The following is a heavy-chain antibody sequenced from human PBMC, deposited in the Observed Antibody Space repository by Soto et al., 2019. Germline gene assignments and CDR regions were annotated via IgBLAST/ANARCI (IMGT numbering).Heavy chain of an antibody. CDR2: IWYDGSNK. CDR1: GYTFIRYG. V-gene: IGHV3-33*01. D-gene: IGHD3-10*01. Sequence: QVQLVESGGGVVQPGMSLRLSCAASGYTFIRYGMHWVRQAPGKGLEWVAVIWYDGSNKYYADSVKGRFTISRDNSKNTVFLQMDSLRVEETALYYCARDGSGGAWGWFDPWGQGTLVSVSS. CDR3: ARDGSGGAWGWFDP. J-gene: IGHJ5*02.